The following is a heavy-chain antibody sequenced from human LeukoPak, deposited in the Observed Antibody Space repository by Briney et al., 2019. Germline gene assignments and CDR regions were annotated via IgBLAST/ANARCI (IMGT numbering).Heavy chain of an antibody. J-gene: IGHJ6*03. CDR1: GFTFSSYS. V-gene: IGHV3-21*01. CDR3: TRHEYSSSFLGYYYYYMDV. Sequence: TGGSLRLSCAASGFTFSSYSMNWVRQAPGKGLEWVSSISSSSSYIYYAASVKGRFTISRDNAKNSLYLQMNSLRAEGTAVYYCTRHEYSSSFLGYYYYYMDVWGKGTTVTVSS. CDR2: ISSSSSYI. D-gene: IGHD6-6*01.